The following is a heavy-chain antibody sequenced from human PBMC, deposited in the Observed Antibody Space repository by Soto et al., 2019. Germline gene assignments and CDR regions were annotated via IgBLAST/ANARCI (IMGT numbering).Heavy chain of an antibody. V-gene: IGHV4-59*02. CDR1: GGSVSRGY. CDR2: FSYSGTP. D-gene: IGHD4-17*01. J-gene: IGHJ4*02. Sequence: ETLSLTCSVSGGSVSRGYWSWTRQSPGKGLGWLGYFSYSGTPNYNPSLRSRASMSVDTSTNHLSLRLRSVTAADTAVYYCARGAGDYATPFGYWGQGSLVTVSS. CDR3: ARGAGDYATPFGY.